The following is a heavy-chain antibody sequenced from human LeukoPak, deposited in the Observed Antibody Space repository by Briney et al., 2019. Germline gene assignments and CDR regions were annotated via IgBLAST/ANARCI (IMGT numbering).Heavy chain of an antibody. Sequence: SETLSLTCAVYGGSFSGHYWSWIRQPPGKGLEWIGEINHSGGTNYNPSLKSRVTISVDTSKNQFSLKLSSVTAADTAVYYCARHQVLYGDPYFDYWGQGTLVTVSS. D-gene: IGHD4-17*01. J-gene: IGHJ4*02. CDR2: INHSGGT. CDR1: GGSFSGHY. CDR3: ARHQVLYGDPYFDY. V-gene: IGHV4-34*01.